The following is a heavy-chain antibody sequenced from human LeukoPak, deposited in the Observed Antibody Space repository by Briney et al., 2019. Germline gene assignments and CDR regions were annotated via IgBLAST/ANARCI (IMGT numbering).Heavy chain of an antibody. J-gene: IGHJ3*02. CDR1: GFTFSSYS. Sequence: GGSLRLSCAASGFTFSSYSMNWVRQAPGKGLEWVSYISSSSSTIYYADSVKGLFTISRDNAKNSLYLQMNSLRADDTAVYYCARVKGTAYDFWSAYHRSDAFDIWGQGTMVTVSS. D-gene: IGHD3-3*01. CDR3: ARVKGTAYDFWSAYHRSDAFDI. CDR2: ISSSSSTI. V-gene: IGHV3-48*01.